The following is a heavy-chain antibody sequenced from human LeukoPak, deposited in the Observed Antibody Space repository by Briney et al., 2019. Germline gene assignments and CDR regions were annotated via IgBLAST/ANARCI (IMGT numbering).Heavy chain of an antibody. Sequence: GGSLRLSCAASGFTFSSYNMNWVRRAPGKGLEWVSSITSTGSYTFYADSVKGRFTISRDNAKNSLYLQMNSLRAEDTAIYYCARDPYSGSYGDSYYYYMDVWGKGTTVTISS. CDR3: ARDPYSGSYGDSYYYYMDV. D-gene: IGHD1-26*01. J-gene: IGHJ6*03. CDR2: ITSTGSYT. V-gene: IGHV3-21*01. CDR1: GFTFSSYN.